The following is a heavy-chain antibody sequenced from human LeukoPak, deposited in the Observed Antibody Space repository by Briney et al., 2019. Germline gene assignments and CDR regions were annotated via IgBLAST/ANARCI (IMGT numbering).Heavy chain of an antibody. J-gene: IGHJ4*02. V-gene: IGHV4-34*01. CDR1: GGSFSGYY. D-gene: IGHD4-17*01. CDR2: INHSGST. Sequence: SETLSLTCAVYGGSFSGYYWSWIRQPPGKGLEWIGEINHSGSTNYNPSLKGRVTISVDTSKNQFSLKLSSVTAADTAVYYCARVDYGDYEDWGQGTLVTVSS. CDR3: ARVDYGDYED.